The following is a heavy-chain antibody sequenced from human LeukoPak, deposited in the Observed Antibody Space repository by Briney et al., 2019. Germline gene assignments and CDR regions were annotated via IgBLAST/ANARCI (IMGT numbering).Heavy chain of an antibody. D-gene: IGHD5/OR15-5a*01. J-gene: IGHJ6*02. CDR1: GDSVSSNSAA. CDR2: TYYRSKWYN. Sequence: SQTLSLTCAISGDSVSSNSAAWNWIRQSPSRGLEWPGRTYYRSKWYNDYAVSVKSRITIDPDTSKNQFSLQLNSVTPEDTAVYYCARDLTSTVTNYYYGMDVWGQGTTVTVSS. CDR3: ARDLTSTVTNYYYGMDV. V-gene: IGHV6-1*01.